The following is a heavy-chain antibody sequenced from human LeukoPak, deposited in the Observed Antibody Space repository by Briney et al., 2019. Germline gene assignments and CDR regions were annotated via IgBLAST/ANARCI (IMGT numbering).Heavy chain of an antibody. J-gene: IGHJ4*02. CDR1: GYSFTSYW. D-gene: IGHD6-13*01. CDR2: IYPGDSDT. Sequence: GESLKISCKGSGYSFTSYWIGWVRQMPGKGLEWMGIIYPGDSDTRYSPSFQSQVTISADKSISTAYLQWSSLKASDTAMYYCARGAGYSSSWYRFDYWGQGTLVTVSS. CDR3: ARGAGYSSSWYRFDY. V-gene: IGHV5-51*01.